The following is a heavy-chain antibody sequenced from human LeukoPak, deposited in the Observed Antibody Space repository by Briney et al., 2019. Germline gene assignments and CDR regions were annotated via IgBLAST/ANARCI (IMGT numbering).Heavy chain of an antibody. V-gene: IGHV3-30*05. D-gene: IGHD6-13*01. Sequence: GGSLRLSCAVSGITLSNYGMSWVRQAPGKGLEWVAVISYDGSNKYYADSVKGRFTISRDNSKNTLYLQMNSLRAEDTAVYYCARVRYSSSGYGGDYFDYWGQGTLVTVSS. CDR3: ARVRYSSSGYGGDYFDY. J-gene: IGHJ4*02. CDR2: ISYDGSNK. CDR1: GITLSNYG.